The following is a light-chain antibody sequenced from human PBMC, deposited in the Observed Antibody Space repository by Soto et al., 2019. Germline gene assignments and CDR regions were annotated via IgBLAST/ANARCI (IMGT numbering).Light chain of an antibody. J-gene: IGKJ2*01. CDR1: QPIASN. V-gene: IGKV3-15*01. Sequence: EILMTQSPATMSVSPGERATLSCRASQPIASNVAWYQQRPGQPPRLLIFGASTRASDVPDGFTGSGSGTQFTLTIASLHSEDFAVYFCQQYSNWPYTFGQGTKVDIK. CDR2: GAS. CDR3: QQYSNWPYT.